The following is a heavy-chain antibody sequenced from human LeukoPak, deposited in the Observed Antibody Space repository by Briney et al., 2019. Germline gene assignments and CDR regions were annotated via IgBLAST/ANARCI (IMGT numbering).Heavy chain of an antibody. CDR3: ARYSYYYGMDV. D-gene: IGHD4-11*01. Sequence: SETLSLTCTVSGGSISSYFWSWIRQPPGKGLEWIGYIYYSGSTNYNPSLKSRVTISVDTSKNQFSLKLSSVTAADTAVYYCARYSYYYGMDVWGQGTTVTVSS. CDR2: IYYSGST. V-gene: IGHV4-59*08. CDR1: GGSISSYF. J-gene: IGHJ6*02.